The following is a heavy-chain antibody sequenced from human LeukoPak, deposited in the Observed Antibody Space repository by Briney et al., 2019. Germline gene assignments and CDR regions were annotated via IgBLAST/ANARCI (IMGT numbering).Heavy chain of an antibody. J-gene: IGHJ5*02. D-gene: IGHD1-14*01. Sequence: GGSLRLSCAASGFTFSSYWMHWVRQAPGKGLVWVSRINSDGSSTSYADSVKGRFTISRDNAKNTLYLQMNSLRAEDTAVYYCANHMPSPTIRRGWGPKLGFDPWGQGTLVTVSS. V-gene: IGHV3-74*01. CDR1: GFTFSSYW. CDR2: INSDGSST. CDR3: ANHMPSPTIRRGWGPKLGFDP.